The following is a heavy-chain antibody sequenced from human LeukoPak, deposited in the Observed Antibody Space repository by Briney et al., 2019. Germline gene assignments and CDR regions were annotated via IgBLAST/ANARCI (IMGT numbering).Heavy chain of an antibody. CDR2: ISGSSTTM. V-gene: IGHV3-48*02. CDR1: GFTFSRYS. J-gene: IGHJ3*02. D-gene: IGHD4-17*01. CDR3: ARGDYGDYYDAVDI. Sequence: GGSLRLSCAASGFTFSRYSMNWVRQAPGKGLEWVSYISGSSTTMHYADSVKGRFTISRDNAKNSVYLQMNSLRDEDTAVYYCARGDYGDYYDAVDIWGQGTMVTVSS.